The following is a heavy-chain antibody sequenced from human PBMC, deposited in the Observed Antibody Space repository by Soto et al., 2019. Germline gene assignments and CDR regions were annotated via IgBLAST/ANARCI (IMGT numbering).Heavy chain of an antibody. Sequence: QVQLVQSGAEVKKPGASVKVSCKASGYTFTSYGISWARQAPGQGLEFMGWISANNGNTNYAQKLQGRVTMLTDTSTGTAYMELRNLRSDDTAVYYCARDEVGATTSAYWGQGTLVTVSS. D-gene: IGHD1-26*01. CDR1: GYTFTSYG. CDR3: ARDEVGATTSAY. J-gene: IGHJ4*02. V-gene: IGHV1-18*01. CDR2: ISANNGNT.